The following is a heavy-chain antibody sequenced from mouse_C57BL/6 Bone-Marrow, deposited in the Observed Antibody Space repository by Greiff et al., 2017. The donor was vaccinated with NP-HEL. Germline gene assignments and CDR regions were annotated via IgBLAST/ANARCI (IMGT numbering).Heavy chain of an antibody. CDR2: IDPENGDT. V-gene: IGHV14-4*01. CDR3: SYYGSSRGYFDV. D-gene: IGHD1-1*01. J-gene: IGHJ1*03. CDR1: GFNIKDDY. Sequence: VQLQQSGAELVRPGASVKLSCTASGFNIKDDYMHWVKQRPEQGLEWIGWIDPENGDTEYASKFQGKATITADTSSNTAYLQLSSLTSEDTAVYYCSYYGSSRGYFDVWGTGTTVTVSS.